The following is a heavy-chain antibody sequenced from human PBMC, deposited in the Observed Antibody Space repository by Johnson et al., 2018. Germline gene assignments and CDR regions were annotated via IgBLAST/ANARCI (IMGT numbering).Heavy chain of an antibody. D-gene: IGHD6-19*01. CDR3: AKTGSGWCSDD. CDR1: GFTFRSYA. CDR2: ISSNGEDT. J-gene: IGHJ4*02. Sequence: VQLVESGGGLVQPGGSLRLSCAASGFTFRSYAMSWVRQAPGTGLQWVSLISSNGEDTYYADFVKGRFTISRDNSKNALYLQMNSLRAEDTAMYYCAKTGSGWCSDDWGQGTLVTVSA. V-gene: IGHV3-23*04.